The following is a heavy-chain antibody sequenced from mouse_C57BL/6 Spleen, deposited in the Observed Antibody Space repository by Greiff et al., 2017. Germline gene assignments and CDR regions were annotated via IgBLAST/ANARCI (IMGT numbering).Heavy chain of an antibody. J-gene: IGHJ4*01. CDR1: GYTFTSYW. CDR3: ARWDYYGSSSYYAMDY. D-gene: IGHD1-1*01. Sequence: QVQLQQPGAELVKPGASVKLSCKASGYTFTSYWMHWVKQRPGQGLEWIGMIHPNSGSTNYNEKFKSKATLTVDKSSSTAYMRLSSLTSEDSAVYYCARWDYYGSSSYYAMDYWGQGTSVTVSS. V-gene: IGHV1-64*01. CDR2: IHPNSGST.